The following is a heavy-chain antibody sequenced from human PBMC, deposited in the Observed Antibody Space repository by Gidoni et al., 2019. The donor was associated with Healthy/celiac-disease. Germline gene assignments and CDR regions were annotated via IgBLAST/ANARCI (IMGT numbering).Heavy chain of an antibody. J-gene: IGHJ5*01. D-gene: IGHD3-22*01. CDR3: AKDRPSIPIIVVDASGFAS. V-gene: IGHV3-23*01. CDR2: ISGSCCST. Sequence: EGQLCEAGGGLVQPRRSLRLSQRASGSAFSSDAVSWVRQAHGKGMEWVSTISGSCCSTYNADSVKGRFTMSRDNAKNTLYLQMNSLRVEDTAVYYCAKDRPSIPIIVVDASGFASWGQGTLVTVSS. CDR1: GSAFSSDA.